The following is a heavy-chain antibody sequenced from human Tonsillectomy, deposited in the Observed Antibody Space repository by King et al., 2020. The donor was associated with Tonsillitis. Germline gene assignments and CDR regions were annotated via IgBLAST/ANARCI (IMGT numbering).Heavy chain of an antibody. D-gene: IGHD1-26*01. Sequence: VQLQESGPGLVKPSETLSLTCSVSGGSVSSGSYYWSWIRQPPGKGLEWSGYIYYSGSTHYNPSLKSRVTISVDTSKKQFSLKLSSVTAADTAVYYCVRHAEVNSGSYYFDFWGQGTLVTVSS. J-gene: IGHJ4*02. V-gene: IGHV4-61*01. CDR3: VRHAEVNSGSYYFDF. CDR2: IYYSGST. CDR1: GGSVSSGSYY.